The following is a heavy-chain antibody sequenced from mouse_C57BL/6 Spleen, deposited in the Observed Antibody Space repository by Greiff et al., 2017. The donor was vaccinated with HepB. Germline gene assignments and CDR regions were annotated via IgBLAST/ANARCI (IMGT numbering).Heavy chain of an antibody. Sequence: EVQLQQSGPELVKPGASVKISCKASGYTFTDYYMNWVKQSHGKSLEWIGDINPNNGGTSYNQKFKGKATLTVDKSSSTAYMELRSLTSEDSAVYYCARSCHYYGSSYGYFDVWGTGTTVTVSS. D-gene: IGHD1-1*01. J-gene: IGHJ1*03. CDR3: ARSCHYYGSSYGYFDV. CDR1: GYTFTDYY. CDR2: INPNNGGT. V-gene: IGHV1-26*01.